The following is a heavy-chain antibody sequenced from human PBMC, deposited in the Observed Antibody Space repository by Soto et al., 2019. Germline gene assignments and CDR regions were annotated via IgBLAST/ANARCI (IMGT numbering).Heavy chain of an antibody. CDR3: ARAGDGDLHWYFDL. Sequence: QVQLVQSGAEVKKPGASVKVSCKASGYTFNTYAISWVRQAPGQGLEWMGWISGYNGDTKYAQKLQGRVTMTTDTSTTTAYMQLRSLRSDDTAVYYCARAGDGDLHWYFDLWGRGTLVTVSS. V-gene: IGHV1-18*01. CDR2: ISGYNGDT. D-gene: IGHD4-17*01. CDR1: GYTFNTYA. J-gene: IGHJ2*01.